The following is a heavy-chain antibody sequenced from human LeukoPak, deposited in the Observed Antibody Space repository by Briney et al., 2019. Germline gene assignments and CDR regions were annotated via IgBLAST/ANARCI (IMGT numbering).Heavy chain of an antibody. Sequence: GGSLRLSCAASGFTFSSYSMNWVRQAPGKGLEWVSSISSSSSYIYYADSVKGRFTISRDNSKNTLYLQMNSLRAEDTAVYYCATGASEYYYDSSGPYWGQGTLVTVSS. V-gene: IGHV3-21*01. CDR3: ATGASEYYYDSSGPY. CDR2: ISSSSSYI. D-gene: IGHD3-22*01. J-gene: IGHJ4*02. CDR1: GFTFSSYS.